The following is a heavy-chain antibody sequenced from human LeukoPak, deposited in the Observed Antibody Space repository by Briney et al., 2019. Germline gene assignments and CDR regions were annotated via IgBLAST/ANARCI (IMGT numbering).Heavy chain of an antibody. J-gene: IGHJ4*02. V-gene: IGHV3-48*03. CDR2: ISSSGSTI. CDR1: GFTFNSYE. CDR3: ARDQIEDYDHVWGRGHTQTRNDY. Sequence: GGTLRLSCAASGFTFNSYEMNWVRQAPGEGLEWVSYISSSGSTIYYADSVKGRFTISRDNAKNSLYLQMNSLRAEDTAVYYCARDQIEDYDHVWGRGHTQTRNDYWGQGTLVTVSS. D-gene: IGHD3-16*01.